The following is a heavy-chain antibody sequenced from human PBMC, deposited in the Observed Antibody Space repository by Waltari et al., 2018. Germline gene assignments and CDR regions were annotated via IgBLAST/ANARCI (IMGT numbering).Heavy chain of an antibody. J-gene: IGHJ4*02. CDR1: GFTFSSYG. CDR2: IWYDGSNK. D-gene: IGHD2-2*01. CDR3: ARGDIVVVPAAIPPDY. V-gene: IGHV3-33*01. Sequence: QVQLVESGGGVVQPGRSLRLSCAASGFTFSSYGMPWVRQAPGKGLEWVAVIWYDGSNKYYADSVKGRFTISRDNSKNTLYLQMNSLRAEDTAVYYCARGDIVVVPAAIPPDYWGQGTLVTVSS.